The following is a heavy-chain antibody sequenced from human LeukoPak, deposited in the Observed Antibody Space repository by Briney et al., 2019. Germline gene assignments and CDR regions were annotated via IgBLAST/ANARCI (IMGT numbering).Heavy chain of an antibody. V-gene: IGHV4-59*08. Sequence: SETLSLTCTVSGDSISSYYWSWIRQPPGKGLEWIGYIYYSGSTNYDPSLKSRVTISVDTSKNRFSLRLRSVTAADTAVYYCARRASTVVTPENAFDVWGQGTMVTVSS. D-gene: IGHD4-23*01. CDR2: IYYSGST. CDR1: GDSISSYY. J-gene: IGHJ3*01. CDR3: ARRASTVVTPENAFDV.